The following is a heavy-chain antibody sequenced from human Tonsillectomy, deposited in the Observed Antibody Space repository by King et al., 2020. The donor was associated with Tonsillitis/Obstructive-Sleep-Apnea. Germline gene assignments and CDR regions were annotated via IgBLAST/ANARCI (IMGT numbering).Heavy chain of an antibody. D-gene: IGHD2-21*02. CDR2: IDPIDSYT. CDR1: GYSFISNW. J-gene: IGHJ6*02. V-gene: IGHV5-10-1*03. Sequence: VQLVESGAEVKKPGESLRISCKGSGYSFISNWISWVRQMPGKGLEWMGRIDPIDSYTNYSPSFQGHVTISVDKSIGTAYLQWSSLKASDTAMYYCARLSCSGACCYYYYGMDVWGQGTTVTVSS. CDR3: ARLSCSGACCYYYYGMDV.